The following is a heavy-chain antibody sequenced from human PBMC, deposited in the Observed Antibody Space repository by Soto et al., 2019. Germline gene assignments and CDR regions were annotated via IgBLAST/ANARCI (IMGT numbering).Heavy chain of an antibody. CDR1: GFSLTTSGVG. D-gene: IGHD5-18*01. CDR3: AHRGYMYGNWDHGYFDY. CDR2: IYWDDDK. V-gene: IGHV2-5*02. Sequence: QITLKESGPTRVRPTQTLALTCTFSGFSLTTSGVGVGWIRKTPGKALEWLAVIYWDDDKRYSPSLKSRLTNTKDTSTDQVVLTMAALDPVDTATYFCAHRGYMYGNWDHGYFDYWGQGTLVTVSS. J-gene: IGHJ4*02.